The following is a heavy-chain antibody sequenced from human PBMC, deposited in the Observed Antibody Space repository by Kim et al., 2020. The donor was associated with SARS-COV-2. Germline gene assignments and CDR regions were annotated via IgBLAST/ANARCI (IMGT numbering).Heavy chain of an antibody. CDR2: IYSGGSST. J-gene: IGHJ4*02. D-gene: IGHD6-13*01. CDR1: GFTFSSYA. Sequence: GGSLRLSCAASGFTFSSYAMSWVHQAPGKGLEWVSVIYSGGSSTYYADSVKGRFTISRDNSKNTLYLQMNSLRAEDTAVYYCAKGGGSSSWRRYFDYWGQGTLVTVSS. V-gene: IGHV3-23*03. CDR3: AKGGGSSSWRRYFDY.